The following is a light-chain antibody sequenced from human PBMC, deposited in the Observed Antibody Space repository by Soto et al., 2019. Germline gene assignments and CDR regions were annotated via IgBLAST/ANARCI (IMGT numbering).Light chain of an antibody. CDR1: GSNIVSNY. V-gene: IGLV1-47*02. CDR3: AAWDGSLTAWV. CDR2: NDD. Sequence: QSALTQPSSASGTPGQRVTISCSGSGSNIVSNYVHWYQQLPGMAPRLLIYNDDQRPSGVFDRFSGSKSGTSASLAITGLRSEDEADYYCAAWDGSLTAWVFGGGTKVTVL. J-gene: IGLJ3*02.